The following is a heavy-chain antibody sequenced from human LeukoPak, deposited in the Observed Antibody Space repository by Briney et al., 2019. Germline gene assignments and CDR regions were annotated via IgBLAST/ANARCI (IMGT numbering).Heavy chain of an antibody. CDR3: AKGRYSGTTYYFDY. D-gene: IGHD5-12*01. CDR2: IYRGGNT. V-gene: IGHV3-53*01. Sequence: PGGSLRLSCAASGFTVSGHPMSWVRQAPGKGLEWVSVIYRGGNTYYADSVKGRFTISTDNSKNTLYLQMNSLRAEDTAIYHCAKGRYSGTTYYFDYWGQGTLVTVSS. CDR1: GFTVSGHP. J-gene: IGHJ4*02.